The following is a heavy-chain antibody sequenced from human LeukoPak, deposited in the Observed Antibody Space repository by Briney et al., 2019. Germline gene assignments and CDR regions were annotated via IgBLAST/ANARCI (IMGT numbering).Heavy chain of an antibody. Sequence: ASVKVSCKASGYTFTSYGISWVRQAPGQGLEWMGWISVNNGNTNYAQKLQGRVTMTTDTSTSTAYMELSSLRSEDTAVYYCARDSNPYRSSWLPFDYWGQGTLVTVSS. CDR3: ARDSNPYRSSWLPFDY. J-gene: IGHJ4*02. CDR2: ISVNNGNT. CDR1: GYTFTSYG. D-gene: IGHD6-13*01. V-gene: IGHV1-18*01.